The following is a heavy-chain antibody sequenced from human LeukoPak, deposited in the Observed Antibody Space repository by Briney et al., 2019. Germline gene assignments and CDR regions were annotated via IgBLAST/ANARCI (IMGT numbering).Heavy chain of an antibody. CDR2: INHSGST. CDR1: GGSFSGYY. D-gene: IGHD6-13*01. Sequence: PSETLSLTCAVYGGSFSGYYWSWIRQPPGKGLEWIGEINHSGSTNYNPSLKSRVTISVDTSKNQFSLKLSSVTAADTALYYCASYSSSWYGFDYWGQGTLVTVSS. J-gene: IGHJ4*02. V-gene: IGHV4-34*01. CDR3: ASYSSSWYGFDY.